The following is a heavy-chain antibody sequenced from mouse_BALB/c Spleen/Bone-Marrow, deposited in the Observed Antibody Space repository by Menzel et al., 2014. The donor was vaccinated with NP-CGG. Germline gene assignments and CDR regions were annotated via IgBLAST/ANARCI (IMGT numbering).Heavy chain of an antibody. Sequence: VKVVDSGPGLVAPSQSLSITCTVSGFSLTSYGLHWVRQPPGKGLEWLGVIWAGGSTNYNSALMSRLSISKDNSKSQVFLKMNSLQTDDTAMYYCARGLLRYFAMDYWGQGTSVTVSS. J-gene: IGHJ4*01. CDR3: ARGLLRYFAMDY. CDR2: IWAGGST. D-gene: IGHD1-1*01. CDR1: GFSLTSYG. V-gene: IGHV2-9*02.